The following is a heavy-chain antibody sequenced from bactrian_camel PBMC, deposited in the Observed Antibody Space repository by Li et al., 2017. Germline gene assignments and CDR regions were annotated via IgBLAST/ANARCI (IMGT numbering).Heavy chain of an antibody. V-gene: IGHV3S54*01. CDR3: AARLRGGGFYNFRSTEYSA. Sequence: HVQLVESGGGSVQAGGSLTLSCKVSGLIYSNNYMGWFRQAPGKEREVVATIYTVTSRTYYSDSVQGRFTISQDNAKNTLYLQMNSLRPEDSAIYYCAARLRGGGFYNFRSTEYSAWGQGTQVTVS. CDR2: IYTVTSRT. J-gene: IGHJ6*01. D-gene: IGHD4*01. CDR1: GLIYSNNY.